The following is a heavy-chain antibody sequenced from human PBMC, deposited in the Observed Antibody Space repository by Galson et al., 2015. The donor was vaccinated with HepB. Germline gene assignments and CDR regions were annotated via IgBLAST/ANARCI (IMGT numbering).Heavy chain of an antibody. D-gene: IGHD1-26*01. CDR3: ARVAGRGNSFLYLFDY. J-gene: IGHJ4*02. V-gene: IGHV1-69*13. CDR1: GFSFSNYN. CDR2: INPIFGVA. Sequence: SVKVSCKASGFSFSNYNISWVRQAPGQGLEWTGAINPIFGVANYAQNFQGRVTITADEYSSTAYMEMSSLTYEDTAVFYCARVAGRGNSFLYLFDYWGQGTLVTVSS.